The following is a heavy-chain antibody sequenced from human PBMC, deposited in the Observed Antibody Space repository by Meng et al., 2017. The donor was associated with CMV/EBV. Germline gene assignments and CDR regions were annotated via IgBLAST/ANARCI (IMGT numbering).Heavy chain of an antibody. CDR3: ARARSNVYYYDSSGGRDALDI. Sequence: ASVKVSCKASGYTFTGYYMHWVRQAPGQGLEWMGWINPNSGGTNYAQKFQGRVTMTRDTSISTAYMELSRLRSDDTAVYYCARARSNVYYYDSSGGRDALDIWGQGTMVTVSS. D-gene: IGHD3-22*01. CDR2: INPNSGGT. J-gene: IGHJ3*02. V-gene: IGHV1-2*02. CDR1: GYTFTGYY.